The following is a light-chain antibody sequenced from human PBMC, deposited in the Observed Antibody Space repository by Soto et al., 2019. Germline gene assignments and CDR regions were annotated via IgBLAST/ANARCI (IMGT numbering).Light chain of an antibody. CDR2: EVY. V-gene: IGLV2-14*01. CDR3: CSYASSTTYVI. Sequence: QSVLTQPASVSGSPGQSITISCTGTSSDIGYSQYVSWYQQHPGKAPKLIIFEVYNRPSGASDRFSGSKSGNTASLTISGLQAEDEGEYFCCSYASSTTYVIFGGGTKVTVL. CDR1: SSDIGYSQY. J-gene: IGLJ2*01.